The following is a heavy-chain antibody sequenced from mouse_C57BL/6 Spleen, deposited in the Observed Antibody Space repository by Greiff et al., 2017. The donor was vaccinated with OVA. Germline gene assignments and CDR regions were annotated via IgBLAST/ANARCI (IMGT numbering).Heavy chain of an antibody. V-gene: IGHV1-15*01. CDR2: IDPETGGT. D-gene: IGHD3-2*02. J-gene: IGHJ3*01. CDR3: TRDRGSGGFAY. CDR1: GYTFTDYE. Sequence: LVESGAELVRPGASVTLSCKASGYTFTDYEMHWVKQTPVHGLEWIGAIDPETGGTAYNQKFKGKAILTADKSSSTAYMELRSLTSEDSAVYYCTRDRGSGGFAYWGQGTLVTVSA.